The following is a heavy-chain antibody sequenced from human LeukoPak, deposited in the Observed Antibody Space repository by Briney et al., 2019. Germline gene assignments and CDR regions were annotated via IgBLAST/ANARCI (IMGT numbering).Heavy chain of an antibody. CDR3: ARSRLAMVSLDY. CDR1: GYTFTRYY. Sequence: GGSVKVSCKASGYTFTRYYMHWVPQAPGQGLEWMGWINPNSGGTNYAQKFQGRVTMTRDTSISTAYMELSRLRSDDTAVYYCARSRLAMVSLDYWGQGTLVTVSS. J-gene: IGHJ4*02. V-gene: IGHV1-2*02. CDR2: INPNSGGT. D-gene: IGHD5-18*01.